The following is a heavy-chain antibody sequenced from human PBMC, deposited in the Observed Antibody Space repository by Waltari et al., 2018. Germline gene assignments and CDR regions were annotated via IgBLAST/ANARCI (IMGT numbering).Heavy chain of an antibody. CDR3: ARVSGLVTTNRTPFHY. D-gene: IGHD4-17*01. J-gene: IGHJ4*02. Sequence: QVQLVQSGAEVKKPGSSVKVSCKASGGTFSSYAISWVRQAPGQGLEWMGGIIPICGTANYAQKCQGRVTITADESTSTAYMELSSLRSEDTAVYYCARVSGLVTTNRTPFHYWGQGTLVTVSS. CDR1: GGTFSSYA. V-gene: IGHV1-69*13. CDR2: IIPICGTA.